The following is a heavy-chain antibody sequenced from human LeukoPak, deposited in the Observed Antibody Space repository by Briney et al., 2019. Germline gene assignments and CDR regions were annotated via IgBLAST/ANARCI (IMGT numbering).Heavy chain of an antibody. V-gene: IGHV4-4*07. CDR2: IYSTGST. CDR3: ARAPDLSSYDTTGFYYFDY. CDR1: GESVSISY. D-gene: IGHD3-22*01. J-gene: IGHJ4*02. Sequence: SETLSLTCTVSGESVSISYWSWIRQPAGKGLQWIGRIYSTGSTYYNPSLKSRVTMSLDTSKNQFSLKVRFLTAADTAVYYCARAPDLSSYDTTGFYYFDYWGQGARVTVSS.